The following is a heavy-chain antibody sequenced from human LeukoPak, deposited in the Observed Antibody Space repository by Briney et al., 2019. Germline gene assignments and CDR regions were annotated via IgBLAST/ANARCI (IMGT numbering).Heavy chain of an antibody. V-gene: IGHV4-4*02. CDR3: ARTGGSGWYSRNYFDY. CDR1: GGSISSSNW. J-gene: IGHJ4*02. Sequence: SETRSLTCAVSGGSISSSNWWSWVRQPPGKGLEWIGEIHHSGSTNYNPSLKSRVTISVDKSKNQFSLKLSSVTAADAAVYYCARTGGSGWYSRNYFDYWGQGTLVTVSS. D-gene: IGHD6-19*01. CDR2: IHHSGST.